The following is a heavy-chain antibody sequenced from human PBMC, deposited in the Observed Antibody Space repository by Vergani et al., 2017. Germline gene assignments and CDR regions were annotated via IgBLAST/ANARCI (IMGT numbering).Heavy chain of an antibody. Sequence: QVTLKESGPVLVKPTETLTLTCTVSGFSLSNARMGVSWIRQPPGKPLEWLAHIFSNDEKSYSTSLKSRLTISKDTSKSQVVLTMTNMDPVDTATYYCARTRGSSWYRAYNWFDPWGQGTLVTVSS. CDR2: IFSNDEK. V-gene: IGHV2-26*01. D-gene: IGHD6-13*01. CDR1: GFSLSNARMG. CDR3: ARTRGSSWYRAYNWFDP. J-gene: IGHJ5*02.